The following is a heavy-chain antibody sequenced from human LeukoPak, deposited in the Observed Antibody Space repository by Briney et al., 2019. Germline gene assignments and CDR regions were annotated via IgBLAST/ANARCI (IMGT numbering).Heavy chain of an antibody. V-gene: IGHV4-59*12. CDR2: IYYSGST. CDR3: ARDATSSRRFGV. CDR1: GGSISSYY. J-gene: IGHJ4*02. Sequence: SETLSLICTVSGGSISSYYWSWIRQPPGKGLEWIAYIYYSGSTNYNPSLKSRITISVDTSKNQFSLNLRSVTAADTAIYYCARDATSSRRFGVWGQGILVTVSS. D-gene: IGHD3-16*01.